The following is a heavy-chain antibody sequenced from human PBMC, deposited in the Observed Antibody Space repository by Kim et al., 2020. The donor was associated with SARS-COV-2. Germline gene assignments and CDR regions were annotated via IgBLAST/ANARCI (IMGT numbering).Heavy chain of an antibody. J-gene: IGHJ6*02. CDR3: ARASKPARKVYCSGGSCNGVYYYYGMDV. CDR2: ISYDGSNK. D-gene: IGHD2-15*01. CDR1: GFTFSSYG. Sequence: GGSLRLSCAASGFTFSSYGMHWVRQAPGKGLEWVAVISYDGSNKYYADSVKGRFTISRDNSKNTLYLQMNSLRAEDTAVYYCARASKPARKVYCSGGSCNGVYYYYGMDVWCQGTTVTVSS. V-gene: IGHV3-33*05.